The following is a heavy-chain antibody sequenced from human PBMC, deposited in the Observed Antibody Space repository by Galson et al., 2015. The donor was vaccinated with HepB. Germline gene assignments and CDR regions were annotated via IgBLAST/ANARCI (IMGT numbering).Heavy chain of an antibody. D-gene: IGHD7-27*01. CDR3: AVDPRHWGSLHY. CDR2: YDPEDGET. Sequence: SVKVSCKVSGYTLTHLSMHWVRQAPGKGLEWMGGYDPEDGETVYTQKFQGRVTMTEDTSTDTAYMELSGLRSEDTAVYYCAVDPRHWGSLHYWGQGTLVTVSS. CDR1: GYTLTHLS. V-gene: IGHV1-24*01. J-gene: IGHJ4*02.